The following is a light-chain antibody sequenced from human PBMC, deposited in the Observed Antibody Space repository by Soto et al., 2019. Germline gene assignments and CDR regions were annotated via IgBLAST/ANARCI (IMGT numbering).Light chain of an antibody. CDR1: QSISSY. Sequence: DIQMTQSTSSLSASVGDRVTITCRASQSISSYLNWYQQKPGKAPKLLIYAASSLQSGVPSRFNGSRSGTDFTFTINTLQPEDSATYYCQQTYTTPWTFGQGTKVDI. J-gene: IGKJ1*01. CDR2: AAS. CDR3: QQTYTTPWT. V-gene: IGKV1-39*01.